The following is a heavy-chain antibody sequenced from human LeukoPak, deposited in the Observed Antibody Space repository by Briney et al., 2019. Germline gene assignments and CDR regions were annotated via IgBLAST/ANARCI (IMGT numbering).Heavy chain of an antibody. J-gene: IGHJ5*02. CDR2: ISYDGSNK. Sequence: GGSLRLSCAASGFTFSSYWMHWVRQAPGKGLEWVAVISYDGSNKYYADSVKGRFTISRDNSKNTLYLQMNSLRAEDTAVYYCARERGRAAENWFDPWGQGTLVTVSS. CDR3: ARERGRAAENWFDP. CDR1: GFTFSSYW. D-gene: IGHD6-25*01. V-gene: IGHV3-30-3*01.